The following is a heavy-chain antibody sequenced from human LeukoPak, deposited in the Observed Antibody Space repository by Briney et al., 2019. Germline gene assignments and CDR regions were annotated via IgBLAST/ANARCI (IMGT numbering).Heavy chain of an antibody. CDR2: ISAYNGNR. J-gene: IGHJ4*02. Sequence: ASVNVSCKASGYTFTSYGISWVRPPPGQGLEWMGLISAYNGNRIYAQKFQGRVTMTTDKSTSTAYMELRSLRSDDTAVYYCARDLVPGIYYDSRGREIYYFDYWGQGTLVTVSS. V-gene: IGHV1-18*01. CDR1: GYTFTSYG. D-gene: IGHD3-22*01. CDR3: ARDLVPGIYYDSRGREIYYFDY.